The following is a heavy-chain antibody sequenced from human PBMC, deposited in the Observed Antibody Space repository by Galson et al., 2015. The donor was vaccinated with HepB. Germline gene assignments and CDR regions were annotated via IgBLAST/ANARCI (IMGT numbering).Heavy chain of an antibody. Sequence: SVKVSCKASAYTFTSYDVNWVRQATGQGLEWMGWTNPNSGYTGYAQKFKGRVTMTRDTSISTAYMELSGLRSEDTAVYYCARGNRLYSTNWNSLAFDIWGQGTMVTVSS. D-gene: IGHD6-13*01. J-gene: IGHJ3*02. V-gene: IGHV1-8*01. CDR3: ARGNRLYSTNWNSLAFDI. CDR2: TNPNSGYT. CDR1: AYTFTSYD.